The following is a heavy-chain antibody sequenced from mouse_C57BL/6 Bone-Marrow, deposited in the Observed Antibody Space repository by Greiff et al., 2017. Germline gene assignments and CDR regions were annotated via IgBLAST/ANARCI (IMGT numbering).Heavy chain of an antibody. Sequence: EVKLMESGGGLVQPGGSMKLSCVVSGFTFSNYWMNWVRQSLEKGLVWFAQIRLKSDNYATHYAESVKGRFTISRDDSKSSVYLQMDNLRAEDTGIYYCTGQLDDYDPWFAYWGQGTLVTVSA. CDR3: TGQLDDYDPWFAY. CDR2: IRLKSDNYAT. D-gene: IGHD2-4*01. V-gene: IGHV6-3*01. J-gene: IGHJ3*01. CDR1: GFTFSNYW.